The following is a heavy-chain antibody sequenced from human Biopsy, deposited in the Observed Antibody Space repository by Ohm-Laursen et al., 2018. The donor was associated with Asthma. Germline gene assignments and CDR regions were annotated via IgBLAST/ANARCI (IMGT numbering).Heavy chain of an antibody. Sequence: SSLRLSRTASGFVFSQCGMHWVRRGPGKGLEWVALVSSDGHNKYYEDSVKGRFTISRDNSRKRLYLQINRLTVEDSAVYFCARQSGQDYGDSSGFDIWGQGTKVAVSS. CDR3: ARQSGQDYGDSSGFDI. V-gene: IGHV3-30*03. D-gene: IGHD3-22*01. CDR1: GFVFSQCG. CDR2: VSSDGHNK. J-gene: IGHJ3*02.